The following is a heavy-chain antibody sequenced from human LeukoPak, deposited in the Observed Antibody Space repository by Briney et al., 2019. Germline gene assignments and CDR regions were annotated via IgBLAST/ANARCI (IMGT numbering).Heavy chain of an antibody. CDR3: ARDRGYYYYYGMDV. Sequence: SETLSLTCTVSGGSISSYYWSWIRQPPGKGLEWIGYIYYSGSTNYNPSLKSRVTISVDTSKNQFSLKLSSVTAADTAVYYCARDRGYYYYYGMDVWGQGTTVTASS. J-gene: IGHJ6*02. CDR2: IYYSGST. V-gene: IGHV4-59*01. CDR1: GGSISSYY.